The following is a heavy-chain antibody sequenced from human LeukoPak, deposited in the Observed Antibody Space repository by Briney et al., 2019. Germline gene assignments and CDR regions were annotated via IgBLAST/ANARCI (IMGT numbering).Heavy chain of an antibody. V-gene: IGHV1-24*01. CDR2: FDPEDGET. Sequence: ASVKVSCKVSGYTLTELSMHWVRQAPGKGLEWMGGFDPEDGETIYAQKFQGRVTMTEDTSTGTAYMELSSLRSEDTAVYYCATGHYYDSSGYYYLDYWGQGTLVTVSS. D-gene: IGHD3-22*01. CDR3: ATGHYYDSSGYYYLDY. J-gene: IGHJ4*02. CDR1: GYTLTELS.